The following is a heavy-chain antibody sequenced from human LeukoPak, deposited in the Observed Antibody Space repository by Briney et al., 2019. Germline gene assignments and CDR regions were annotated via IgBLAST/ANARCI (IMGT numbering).Heavy chain of an antibody. Sequence: ASVKVSCKASGGTFSSYAISWVRQAPGQGLEWMGGIIPIFGTANYAQKFQGRVTITADESTSTAYMELSSLRSDDTAVYYCARLGALYYNDYWGQGTLVTVSS. V-gene: IGHV1-69*13. J-gene: IGHJ4*02. CDR2: IIPIFGTA. D-gene: IGHD3-10*01. CDR1: GGTFSSYA. CDR3: ARLGALYYNDY.